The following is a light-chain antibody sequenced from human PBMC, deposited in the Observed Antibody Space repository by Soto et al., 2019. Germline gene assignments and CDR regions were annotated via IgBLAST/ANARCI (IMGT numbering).Light chain of an antibody. CDR1: SSDVGEYNS. Sequence: QSALTQPASVSGSPGQSITISCTGTSSDVGEYNSVSWYQQHPGKAPKLIIYEVTNRPSGVSNRFSGSKSGNTASLTISGLQAEDEADYYCCSYAGSSTWVFGGGTKLTVL. CDR2: EVT. V-gene: IGLV2-23*02. J-gene: IGLJ3*02. CDR3: CSYAGSSTWV.